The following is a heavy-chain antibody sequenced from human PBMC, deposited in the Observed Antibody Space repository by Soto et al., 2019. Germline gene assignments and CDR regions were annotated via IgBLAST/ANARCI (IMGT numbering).Heavy chain of an antibody. CDR3: ARDRSLFGSGRYYYYGMDV. V-gene: IGHV3-48*03. CDR2: ISSSGSTI. CDR1: GFTFSSYE. Sequence: PGGSLRLSCAASGFTFSSYEMNWVRQAPGKGLECVSYISSSGSTIYYADSVKGRFTISRDNAKNSLYLQMNSLRAEDTAVYYCARDRSLFGSGRYYYYGMDVWGQGTTVTVSS. D-gene: IGHD2-15*01. J-gene: IGHJ6*02.